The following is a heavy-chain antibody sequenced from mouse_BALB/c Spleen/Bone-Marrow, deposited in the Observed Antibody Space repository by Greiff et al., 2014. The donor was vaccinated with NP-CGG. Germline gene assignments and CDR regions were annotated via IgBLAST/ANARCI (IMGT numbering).Heavy chain of an antibody. D-gene: IGHD3-3*01. CDR3: RGGPWFAY. CDR2: IWGDGST. CDR1: GFSLTSYG. V-gene: IGHV2-3*01. Sequence: VKLMESGPGLVAPSQSLSITGTVSGFSLTSYGVGWVRQPPGKGLEWLGVIWGDGSTNYHSALISRLSVSKDNSKSQVFLKLNSLQTDDPAPYFGRGGPWFAYWGQGTLVTVSA. J-gene: IGHJ3*01.